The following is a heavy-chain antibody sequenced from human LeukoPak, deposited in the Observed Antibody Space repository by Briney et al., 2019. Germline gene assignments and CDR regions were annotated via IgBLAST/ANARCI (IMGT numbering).Heavy chain of an antibody. D-gene: IGHD6-13*01. CDR2: VSWNSGTI. CDR1: GFSFDDYA. CDR3: ARYSGATGKGFDH. Sequence: GGSLRLSCTASGFSFDDYAMHWVRQVPGKGLEWVSTVSWNSGTIRYVDSVKGRFTISRDNAKNSLYLQMNSLRPEDTALYYCARYSGATGKGFDHWGQGTLVTVSS. V-gene: IGHV3-9*01. J-gene: IGHJ4*02.